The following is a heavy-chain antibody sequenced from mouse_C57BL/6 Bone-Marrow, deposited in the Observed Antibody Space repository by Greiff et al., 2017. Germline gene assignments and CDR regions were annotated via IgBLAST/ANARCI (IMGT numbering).Heavy chain of an antibody. D-gene: IGHD1-1*01. CDR2: IYPGSGST. CDR3: ARKPVIYYYGRGAMDY. Sequence: VKLQQPGAELVKPGASVKMSCKASGYTFTSYWITWVKQRPGQGLEWIGDIYPGSGSTNYNEKFKSKATLTVDTSSSTAYMQLSSLTSEDSAVYYCARKPVIYYYGRGAMDYWGQGTSVTVSS. V-gene: IGHV1-55*01. CDR1: GYTFTSYW. J-gene: IGHJ4*01.